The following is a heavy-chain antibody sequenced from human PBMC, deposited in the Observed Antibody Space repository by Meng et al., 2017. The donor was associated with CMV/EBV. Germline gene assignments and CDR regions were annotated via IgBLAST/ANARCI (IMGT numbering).Heavy chain of an antibody. J-gene: IGHJ4*02. CDR2: IIPILGIA. D-gene: IGHD3-3*01. CDR1: GGTFSSYA. Sequence: SVKVSCKASGGTFSSYAISWVRQAPGQGLEWMGEIIPILGIANYAQKFQGRVTITADKSTGTAYMELSSLRSEDTAVYYCARGPTIFGVVTSFDYWGQGTLVTVSS. V-gene: IGHV1-69*10. CDR3: ARGPTIFGVVTSFDY.